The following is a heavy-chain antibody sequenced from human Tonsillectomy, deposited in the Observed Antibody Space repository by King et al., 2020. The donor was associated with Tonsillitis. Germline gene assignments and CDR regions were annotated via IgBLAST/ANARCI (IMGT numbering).Heavy chain of an antibody. CDR3: AREAFRYDILTGFYGMDV. CDR1: GFTFRSYS. D-gene: IGHD3-9*01. CDR2: ISSSSSYK. Sequence: VQLVESGGGLVKPGGSLRLSCAASGFTFRSYSMTWVRQAPGKGLEWVSSISSSSSYKYYADSMKGRFTISRDNANNSLYLQMNSLRAEDTAVYYCAREAFRYDILTGFYGMDVWGQGTTVTVSS. J-gene: IGHJ6*02. V-gene: IGHV3-21*01.